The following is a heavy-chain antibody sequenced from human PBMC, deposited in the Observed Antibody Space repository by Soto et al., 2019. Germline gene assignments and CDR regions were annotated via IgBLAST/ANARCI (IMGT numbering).Heavy chain of an antibody. J-gene: IGHJ4*02. Sequence: PSETLSLTCTVSGGSISSYYWSWIRQPPGKGLEWIGYIYYSGGTNYNPSLKSRVTISVDTSKNQFSLKLSSVTAADTAVYYCARAYKSDYFDYWGQGTLGTVSA. V-gene: IGHV4-59*01. CDR3: ARAYKSDYFDY. D-gene: IGHD3-10*01. CDR1: GGSISSYY. CDR2: IYYSGGT.